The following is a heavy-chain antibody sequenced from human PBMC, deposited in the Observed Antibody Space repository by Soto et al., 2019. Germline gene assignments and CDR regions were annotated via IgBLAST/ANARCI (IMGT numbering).Heavy chain of an antibody. Sequence: SETLSLTCTVSGGSISSYYWSWIRQPPGKGLEWIGYIYYSGSTNYNPSLKSRVTISVDTSKNQFSLKLSSVTAADTAVYYCARANYDILTGYSMAAFDYWGQGTLVTVSS. D-gene: IGHD3-9*01. J-gene: IGHJ4*02. V-gene: IGHV4-59*01. CDR2: IYYSGST. CDR3: ARANYDILTGYSMAAFDY. CDR1: GGSISSYY.